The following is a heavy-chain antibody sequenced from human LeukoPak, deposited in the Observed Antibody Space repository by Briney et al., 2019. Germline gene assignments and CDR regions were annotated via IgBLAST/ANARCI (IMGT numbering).Heavy chain of an antibody. CDR1: GYTFTGYY. V-gene: IGHV1-2*02. J-gene: IGHJ5*02. CDR3: VRGTDYWFDP. CDR2: TNPNSGGT. Sequence: GASVKVSCKASGYTFTGYYMHWVRQAPGQGLEWMGWTNPNSGGTNYAQKFQGRVPMTRDTSISTAYMELSRLRSDDTAVYYCVRGTDYWFDPWGQGTLVTVSS.